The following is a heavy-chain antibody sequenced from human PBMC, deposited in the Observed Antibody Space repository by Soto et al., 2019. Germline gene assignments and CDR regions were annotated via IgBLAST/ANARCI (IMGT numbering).Heavy chain of an antibody. V-gene: IGHV4-39*01. CDR2: IYYSGSI. CDR3: ARQSSGWYNWFDP. Sequence: SETLSLTCSVSGGSISSSSYYWGWIRQPPGKGLERIGSIYYSGSIYYNPSLKSQVTISVDTSKNQFSLKLSSVTAAETAVYYCARQSSGWYNWFDPWGQGTLVT. CDR1: GGSISSSSYY. D-gene: IGHD6-19*01. J-gene: IGHJ5*02.